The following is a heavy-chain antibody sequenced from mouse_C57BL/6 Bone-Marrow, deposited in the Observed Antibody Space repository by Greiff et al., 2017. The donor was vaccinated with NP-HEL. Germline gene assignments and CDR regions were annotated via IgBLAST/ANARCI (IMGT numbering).Heavy chain of an antibody. V-gene: IGHV14-4*01. J-gene: IGHJ2*01. CDR3: TTWDDSLDY. CDR1: GFNIKDDY. Sequence: EVQLQQSGAELVRPGASVKLSCTASGFNIKDDYMHWVKQRPEQGLEWIGWIDPENGDTEYASKFQGKATITADTSSNTAYLQLSSLTSDDTAVYYCTTWDDSLDYWGQGTTITVSS. D-gene: IGHD2-4*01. CDR2: IDPENGDT.